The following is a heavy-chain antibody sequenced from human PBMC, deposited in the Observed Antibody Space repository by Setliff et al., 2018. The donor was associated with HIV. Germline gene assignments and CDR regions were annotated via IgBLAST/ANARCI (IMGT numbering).Heavy chain of an antibody. D-gene: IGHD3-3*01. J-gene: IGHJ5*02. CDR1: GFIFGNFG. V-gene: IGHV3-30*02. CDR2: IRNDGSEE. Sequence: GGSLRLSCAASGFIFGNFGLHWVRQAPGEGLEWVTFIRNDGSEEFYADSVWGRFNICRENSKNKLYLEVDGLRIEDTAIYYCVKGENFWIGYSTYFEFDPWGQGTLVTVSS. CDR3: VKGENFWIGYSTYFEFDP.